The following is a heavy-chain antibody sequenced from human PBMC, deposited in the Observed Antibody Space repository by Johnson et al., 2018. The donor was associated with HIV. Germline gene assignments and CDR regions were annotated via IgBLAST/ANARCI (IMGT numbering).Heavy chain of an antibody. CDR2: ISSSGSTI. Sequence: VQLVESGGGVVRPGGSLKLSCAASGFTFDDYGMSWVRQAPGKGLEWVSYISSSGSTIYYADSVKGRFTISRDNAKNSLYLQMNSLRAEDTAVYYCARGGALRNAFDIWGQGTMVTVSS. CDR3: ARGGALRNAFDI. J-gene: IGHJ3*02. V-gene: IGHV3-48*04. CDR1: GFTFDDYG. D-gene: IGHD5-12*01.